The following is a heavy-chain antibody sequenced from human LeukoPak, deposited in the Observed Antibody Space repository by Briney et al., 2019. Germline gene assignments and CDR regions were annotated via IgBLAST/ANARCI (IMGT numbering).Heavy chain of an antibody. V-gene: IGHV3-21*01. J-gene: IGHJ4*02. CDR2: ISSSSRYI. Sequence: PGGSLTLSCAGSGFTFNTYNMNWVRQPPGKGLEWVSSISSSSRYIYYADSVKGRFTISSDNAKNSLYLQVNSLKAEDSSVDYCARLYDGSAYHADHFDYWGQGTLVIVSS. CDR3: ARLYDGSAYHADHFDY. D-gene: IGHD3-22*01. CDR1: GFTFNTYN.